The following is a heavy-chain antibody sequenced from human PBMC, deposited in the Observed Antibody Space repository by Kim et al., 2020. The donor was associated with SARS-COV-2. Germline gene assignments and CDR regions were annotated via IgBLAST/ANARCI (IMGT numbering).Heavy chain of an antibody. CDR3: ASQNEQWLGPEADAFDI. V-gene: IGHV3-30*03. CDR1: GFTFSSYG. CDR2: ISYDGSNK. J-gene: IGHJ3*02. Sequence: GGSLRLSCAASGFTFSSYGMHWVRQAPGKGLEWVAVISYDGSNKYYADSVKGRFTISRDNSKNTLYLQMNSLRAEDTAVYYCASQNEQWLGPEADAFDIWGQGTMVTVSS. D-gene: IGHD6-19*01.